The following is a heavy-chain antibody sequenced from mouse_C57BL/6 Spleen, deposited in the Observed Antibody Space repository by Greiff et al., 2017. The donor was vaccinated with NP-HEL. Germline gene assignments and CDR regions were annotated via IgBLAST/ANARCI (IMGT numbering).Heavy chain of an antibody. V-gene: IGHV1-26*01. D-gene: IGHD2-4*01. CDR2: INPNNGGT. Sequence: EVQLQQSGPELVKPGASVKISCKASGYTFTDYYMDWVKQSHGKSLEWIGDINPNNGGTSYNQKFKGKATLTVDKSSSTAYMELRSLTSEDSAVYYCARRGIYYDYYIGFDYWGQGTTLTVSS. J-gene: IGHJ2*01. CDR1: GYTFTDYY. CDR3: ARRGIYYDYYIGFDY.